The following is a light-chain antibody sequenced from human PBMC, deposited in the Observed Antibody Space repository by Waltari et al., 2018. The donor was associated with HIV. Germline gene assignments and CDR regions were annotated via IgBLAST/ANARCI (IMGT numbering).Light chain of an antibody. J-gene: IGLJ1*01. CDR3: AAWDDSLKGGA. Sequence: QSVLAQPPSAFGTPGPRVTLPSSGTTSNIGGNPVRWYQQLPGTAPKLLIYSNNERPSGVPDRLSGSTSGTSASLVISGLQSEDEADYYCAAWDDSLKGGAFGTGTKVTVL. CDR2: SNN. CDR1: TSNIGGNP. V-gene: IGLV1-44*01.